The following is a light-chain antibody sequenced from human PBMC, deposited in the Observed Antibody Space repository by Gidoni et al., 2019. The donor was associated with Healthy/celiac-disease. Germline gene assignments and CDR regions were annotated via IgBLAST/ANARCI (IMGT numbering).Light chain of an antibody. CDR1: SLRSYY. CDR3: NSRDSSGNHHVV. Sequence: SSALTQDPAVSVALVQTVRITCQGDSLRSYYASWYQQKPGQAPVLVIYGKNNRPSGIPDRFSGSSSGNTASLTITGAQAEDEADYYCNSRDSSGNHHVVFGGGTKLTVL. V-gene: IGLV3-19*01. CDR2: GKN. J-gene: IGLJ2*01.